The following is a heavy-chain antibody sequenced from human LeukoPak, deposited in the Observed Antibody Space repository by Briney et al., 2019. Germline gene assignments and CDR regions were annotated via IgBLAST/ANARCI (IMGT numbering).Heavy chain of an antibody. D-gene: IGHD5-18*01. CDR1: GGSMSSYY. CDR3: ARDLAGRYSYGYNAFDI. V-gene: IGHV4-4*07. Sequence: SETLSLTCTDSGGSMSSYYCRWTRQPAGKGLEWIGRLYPSGSTTYNPSLESRVTISVDKSKNQVSLRLTSVTAADTDVYFSARDLAGRYSYGYNAFDIWGQGTMVTVSS. J-gene: IGHJ3*02. CDR2: LYPSGST.